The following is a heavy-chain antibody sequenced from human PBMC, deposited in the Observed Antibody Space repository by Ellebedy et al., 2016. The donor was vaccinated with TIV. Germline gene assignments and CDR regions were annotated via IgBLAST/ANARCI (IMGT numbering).Heavy chain of an antibody. Sequence: GESLKISXAASGFTFSSYGMHWVRQAPGKGLEWVAVISYDGSNKYYADSVKGRFTISRDNSKNTLYLQMNSLRAEDTAVYYCARGASVGARNWFDPWGQGTLVTVSS. CDR1: GFTFSSYG. D-gene: IGHD1-26*01. CDR3: ARGASVGARNWFDP. J-gene: IGHJ5*02. V-gene: IGHV3-30*03. CDR2: ISYDGSNK.